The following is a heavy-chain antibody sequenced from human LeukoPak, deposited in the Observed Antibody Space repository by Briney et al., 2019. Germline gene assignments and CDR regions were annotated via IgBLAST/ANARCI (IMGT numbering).Heavy chain of an antibody. D-gene: IGHD6-6*01. Sequence: PSETLSLTCTVSGGSLTSYYWSYIRQPAGKGLEWIGRIHTSGSTNYNPSLKSRVTMSVDTSKNQFSLKLSSVTAADTAIYYCAREFSGTSIAARVFDSWGQGTLVTVSS. CDR3: AREFSGTSIAARVFDS. J-gene: IGHJ4*02. CDR2: IHTSGST. CDR1: GGSLTSYY. V-gene: IGHV4-4*07.